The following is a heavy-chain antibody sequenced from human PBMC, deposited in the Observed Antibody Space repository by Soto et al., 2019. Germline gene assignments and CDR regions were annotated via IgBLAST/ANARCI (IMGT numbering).Heavy chain of an antibody. CDR1: GYTFTSYG. V-gene: IGHV1-18*01. CDR3: ARDPSYYGMDV. J-gene: IGHJ6*02. CDR2: ISAYNGNT. Sequence: ASVKVSCKASGYTFTSYGISWVRQAPGQGLEWMGWISAYNGNTNYAQKLQGRVTITRDTSASTAYMELRSLRSEDTAVYYCARDPSYYGMDVWGQGTTVPVSS.